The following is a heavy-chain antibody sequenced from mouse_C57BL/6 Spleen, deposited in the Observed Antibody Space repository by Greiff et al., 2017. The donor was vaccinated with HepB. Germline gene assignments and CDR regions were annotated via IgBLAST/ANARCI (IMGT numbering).Heavy chain of an antibody. V-gene: IGHV5-9*01. CDR3: ARHEDGYYDAMDY. D-gene: IGHD2-3*01. J-gene: IGHJ4*01. CDR1: GFTFSCYT. CDR2: ISGGGGNT. Sequence: EVKLVESGGGLVKPGGSLKLSCAASGFTFSCYTMSWVRQTPEKRLEWVATISGGGGNTYYPDSVKGRFTISRDNAKNTLYLQMSSLRSEDTALYYCARHEDGYYDAMDYWGQGTSVTVSS.